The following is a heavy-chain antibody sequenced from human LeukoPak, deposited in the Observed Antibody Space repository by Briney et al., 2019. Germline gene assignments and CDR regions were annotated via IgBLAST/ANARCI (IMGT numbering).Heavy chain of an antibody. J-gene: IGHJ5*02. D-gene: IGHD1-26*01. CDR3: ARRGGNYYGWFDP. Sequence: PSETLSLTCTVPGDSISSDYWSWSRQPPGKGLEWIGYIYYSGSTNYNPSLKSRVTISLDTSRNQFSPKLSSVTAADTAVYFCARRGGNYYGWFDPWGQGTLVTVSS. V-gene: IGHV4-59*08. CDR2: IYYSGST. CDR1: GDSISSDY.